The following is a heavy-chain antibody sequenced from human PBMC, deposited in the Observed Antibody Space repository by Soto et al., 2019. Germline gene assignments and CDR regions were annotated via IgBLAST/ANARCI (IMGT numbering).Heavy chain of an antibody. Sequence: SSVKVSCKVSGYTLTELSMHWVRQAPGKGLEWMGGFDPEDGETIYAQKFQGRVTMNEDTTTDTAYMEMSSLRSEDTAVYYCATVHGDSSGYYFFDYWGQGTLVTVSS. J-gene: IGHJ4*02. V-gene: IGHV1-24*01. D-gene: IGHD3-22*01. CDR1: GYTLTELS. CDR2: FDPEDGET. CDR3: ATVHGDSSGYYFFDY.